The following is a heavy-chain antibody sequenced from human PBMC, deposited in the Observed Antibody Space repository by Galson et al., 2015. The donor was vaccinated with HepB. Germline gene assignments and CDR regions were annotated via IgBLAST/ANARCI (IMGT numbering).Heavy chain of an antibody. Sequence: SLRLSCAASGFTFSSYAMSWVRQAPGKGLEWVSAISGSGGSTYYADSVKGRFTISRDNSKNTLYLQMNSLRAEDTAVYYCAKSVVVVVAAFDYWGQGTLVTVSS. CDR1: GFTFSSYA. CDR2: ISGSGGST. CDR3: AKSVVVVVAAFDY. J-gene: IGHJ4*02. D-gene: IGHD2-15*01. V-gene: IGHV3-23*01.